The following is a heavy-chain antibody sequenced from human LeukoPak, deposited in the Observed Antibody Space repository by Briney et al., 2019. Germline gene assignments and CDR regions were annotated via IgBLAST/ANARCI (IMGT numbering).Heavy chain of an antibody. CDR3: ARASYGSSYYYYYYMDV. CDR2: ISYDGSNK. D-gene: IGHD5-18*01. Sequence: GGSLRLSCAASGFTFSSYAMHWVRQAPCKGLEWVAVISYDGSNKYYADSVKGRFTISRDNSKNTLYLQMNSLRAEDTAVYYCARASYGSSYYYYYYMDVWGKGTTVTVSS. CDR1: GFTFSSYA. V-gene: IGHV3-30-3*01. J-gene: IGHJ6*03.